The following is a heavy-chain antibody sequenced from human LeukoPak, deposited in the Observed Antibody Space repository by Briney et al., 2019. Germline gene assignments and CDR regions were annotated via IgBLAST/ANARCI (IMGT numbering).Heavy chain of an antibody. CDR2: ISYDGSNK. D-gene: IGHD1-26*01. CDR3: AKGGRILDYYYGMDV. Sequence: GRSLRLSCAASGFTFSSYGMHWVRQAPGKGLEWVAVISYDGSNKYYADSVKGRFTISRDNSKNTLYLQMNSLRAEDTAVYYCAKGGRILDYYYGMDVWGQGTTVTVSS. CDR1: GFTFSSYG. V-gene: IGHV3-30*18. J-gene: IGHJ6*02.